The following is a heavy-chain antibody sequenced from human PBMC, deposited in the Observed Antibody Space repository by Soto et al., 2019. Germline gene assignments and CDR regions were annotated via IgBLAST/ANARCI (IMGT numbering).Heavy chain of an antibody. Sequence: ASVKVSCKASGGTFSSYAISWVRQAPGQGLEWMGGIIPIFGTANYAQKFQGRVTITADESTSTAYMEMSSLRSEDTAVYYCASTPGYYYGMDVWRQRTTVTVSS. V-gene: IGHV1-69*13. CDR1: GGTFSSYA. CDR2: IIPIFGTA. CDR3: ASTPGYYYGMDV. J-gene: IGHJ6*02.